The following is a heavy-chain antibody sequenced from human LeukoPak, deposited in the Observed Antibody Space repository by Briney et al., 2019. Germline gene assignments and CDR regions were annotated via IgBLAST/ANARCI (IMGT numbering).Heavy chain of an antibody. CDR2: ISSSSSTI. CDR3: ARDQPYYDYVWVSYRPNALDY. V-gene: IGHV3-48*04. CDR1: GFTFSSYS. D-gene: IGHD3-16*02. Sequence: GGSLRLSCAASGFTFSSYSMNWVRQAPGKGLEWVSYISSSSSTIYYAASVKGRFTISRDNAKNSLYLQMNSLRAEDTAAYYCARDQPYYDYVWVSYRPNALDYWGQGTLVTVSS. J-gene: IGHJ4*02.